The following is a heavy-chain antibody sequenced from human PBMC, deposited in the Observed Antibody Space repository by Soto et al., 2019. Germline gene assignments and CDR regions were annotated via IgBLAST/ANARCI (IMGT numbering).Heavy chain of an antibody. J-gene: IGHJ4*02. Sequence: ASVKVSCKASGGTFSSYAISWVRQAPGQGLEWMGGIIPIFGTANYAQKFQGGVTITADESTSTAYMELSSLRSEDTAVYYCARPRYYYDSSGYYYGFDYWGQGTLVTVSS. CDR2: IIPIFGTA. V-gene: IGHV1-69*13. CDR3: ARPRYYYDSSGYYYGFDY. CDR1: GGTFSSYA. D-gene: IGHD3-22*01.